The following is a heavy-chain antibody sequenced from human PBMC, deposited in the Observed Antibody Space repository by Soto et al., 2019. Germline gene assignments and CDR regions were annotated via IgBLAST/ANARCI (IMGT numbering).Heavy chain of an antibody. Sequence: QLHLVQSGAVVKKPGASVTVSCSASGYPVTAYYMHWVRQAPGRGLEWMGGINPATGAAKYTQTFPGRVPTPRDTSTSTVFMELSGLTSEDTAVFYCARGGGVGVAGSAAFDMWGQGTLVTVSS. V-gene: IGHV1-2*02. CDR2: INPATGAA. D-gene: IGHD3-3*01. J-gene: IGHJ3*02. CDR1: GYPVTAYY. CDR3: ARGGGVGVAGSAAFDM.